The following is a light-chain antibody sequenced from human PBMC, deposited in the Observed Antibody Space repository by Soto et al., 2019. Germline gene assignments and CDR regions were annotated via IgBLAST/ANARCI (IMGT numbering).Light chain of an antibody. CDR1: QSVLYSSNNKNY. Sequence: DIVMTQSPDSLAVSLGERATINCKSSQSVLYSSNNKNYFAWYQQRPGQPPKLLIYWASTRESGVPDRFSGSVSGTDFTLAITSLQAADVAVYYCQQYESTPPTFGQGTKLEIK. CDR3: QQYESTPPT. J-gene: IGKJ2*01. V-gene: IGKV4-1*01. CDR2: WAS.